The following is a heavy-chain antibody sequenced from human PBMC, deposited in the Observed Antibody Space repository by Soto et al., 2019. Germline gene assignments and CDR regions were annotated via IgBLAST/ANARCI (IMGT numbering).Heavy chain of an antibody. D-gene: IGHD3-22*01. CDR2: ISYDGSNK. J-gene: IGHJ5*02. CDR3: ARALKAHYYDSSDNWFDP. CDR1: GFTFSSYA. V-gene: IGHV3-30-3*01. Sequence: GGSLRLSCAASGFTFSSYAMHWVRQAPGKGLEWVAVISYDGSNKYYADSVKGRFTISRDNSKNTLYLQMNSLRAEDTAVYYCARALKAHYYDSSDNWFDPWGQGTLVTV.